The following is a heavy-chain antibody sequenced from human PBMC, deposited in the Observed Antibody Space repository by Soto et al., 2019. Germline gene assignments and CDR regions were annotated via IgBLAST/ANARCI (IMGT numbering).Heavy chain of an antibody. Sequence: GQSLKISCKGSGYSFTSYWISWVRQMPGKGLDWMGRIDPSDSYTNYSPSFQGHVTIAADNSISTAYLQWSSLKPSDTAMYYCARDLWNYYYYGMGVWGQGPTVTVSS. CDR3: ARDLWNYYYYGMGV. CDR1: GYSFTSYW. V-gene: IGHV5-10-1*01. D-gene: IGHD3-10*01. CDR2: IDPSDSYT. J-gene: IGHJ6*02.